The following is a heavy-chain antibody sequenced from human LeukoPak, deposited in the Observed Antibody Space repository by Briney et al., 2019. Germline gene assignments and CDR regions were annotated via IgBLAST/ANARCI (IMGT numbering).Heavy chain of an antibody. Sequence: ASVKVSCKASGYTFTSYYMHWVRQAPGQGLEWMGWINPKSGGTKYAQKFQGRVTMTRDTAITTAYMELSSLNFEDTAVYYCARDSAQSSSGSKNWFDPWGQGTLVTVSS. CDR3: ARDSAQSSSGSKNWFDP. J-gene: IGHJ5*02. V-gene: IGHV1-2*02. CDR1: GYTFTSYY. D-gene: IGHD3-10*01. CDR2: INPKSGGT.